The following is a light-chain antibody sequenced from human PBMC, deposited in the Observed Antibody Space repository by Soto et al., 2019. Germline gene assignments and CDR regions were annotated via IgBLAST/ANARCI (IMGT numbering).Light chain of an antibody. J-gene: IGKJ1*01. CDR3: QEYKSYWT. CDR2: DAS. V-gene: IGKV1-5*01. CDR1: QSINIW. Sequence: DIQMTQSPSTLSASVGDRVTITCRASQSINIWLAWYQQKAGKAPKLLIYDASTLESGVPSRFSGSGSRTEFTLTISSLQPDDFATYYCQEYKSYWTFGQGTKVDIK.